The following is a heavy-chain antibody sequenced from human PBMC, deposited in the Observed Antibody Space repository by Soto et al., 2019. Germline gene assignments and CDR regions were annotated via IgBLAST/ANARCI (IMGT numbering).Heavy chain of an antibody. Sequence: QLQLQESGPGLVKPSETLSLTCTVSGGSISSSSYYWGWIRQPPGKGLEGIGSIYYSGSTYYNPSLKSPVPISVDTSKNQFSLKLSSVTAADTAVYYCARHVPDLWLRSIVVRRYFDYWGQGTLVTVSS. V-gene: IGHV4-39*01. CDR2: IYYSGST. CDR1: GGSISSSSYY. D-gene: IGHD5-12*01. CDR3: ARHVPDLWLRSIVVRRYFDY. J-gene: IGHJ4*02.